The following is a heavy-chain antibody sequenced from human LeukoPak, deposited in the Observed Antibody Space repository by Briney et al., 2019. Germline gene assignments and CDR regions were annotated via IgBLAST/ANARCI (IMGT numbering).Heavy chain of an antibody. V-gene: IGHV6-1*01. Sequence: SQTISPTCAISGDSVSSNSAAWNWIRQSPSRGLEWLGRTHYTSKLYNDYAVSVKSRITINPDTSKNQFSLQLNSVTPEDTAVYYCAREYVTTFDPWGQGTLVTVSS. J-gene: IGHJ5*02. CDR2: THYTSKLYN. CDR1: GDSVSSNSAA. CDR3: AREYVTTFDP. D-gene: IGHD1-1*01.